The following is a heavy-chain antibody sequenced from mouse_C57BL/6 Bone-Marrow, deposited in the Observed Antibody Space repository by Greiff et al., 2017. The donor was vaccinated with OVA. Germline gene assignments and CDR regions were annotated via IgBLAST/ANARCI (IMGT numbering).Heavy chain of an antibody. V-gene: IGHV1-39*01. CDR1: GYSFTDYN. D-gene: IGHD1-1*01. CDR3: AFYYGGSYRCFDV. J-gene: IGHJ1*03. Sequence: VHVKQSGPELVKPGASVKISCKASGYSFTDYNMNWVKQSNGKSLEWIGVINPNYGTTSYNQKFKGKATLTVDQSSSTAYMQLNSLTSEDSAVYYCAFYYGGSYRCFDVWGTGTTVTVSS. CDR2: INPNYGTT.